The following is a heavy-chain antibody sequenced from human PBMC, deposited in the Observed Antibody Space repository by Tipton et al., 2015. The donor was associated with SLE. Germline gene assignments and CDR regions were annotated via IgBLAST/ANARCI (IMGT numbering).Heavy chain of an antibody. CDR2: ISYDGSNK. CDR1: GFTFSSYA. CDR3: AKAWAYDFWSGYDFIGAFDI. J-gene: IGHJ3*02. V-gene: IGHV3-30*04. Sequence: SLRLSCAASGFTFSSYAMHWVRQAPGKGLEWVAVISYDGSNKYYADSVKGRFTISRDNSKNTLYLQMNSLRAEDTAVYYCAKAWAYDFWSGYDFIGAFDIWGQGTMVTVSS. D-gene: IGHD3-3*01.